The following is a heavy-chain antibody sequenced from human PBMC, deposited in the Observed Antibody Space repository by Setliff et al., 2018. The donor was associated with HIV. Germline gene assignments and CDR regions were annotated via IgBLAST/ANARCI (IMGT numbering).Heavy chain of an antibody. CDR1: FFPFIFVW. J-gene: IGHJ4*02. CDR3: TSQLFRYSGGWNYFDY. V-gene: IGHV3-15*01. D-gene: IGHD6-19*01. Sequence: LLLSFSSSFFPFIFVWVYWVRQAPGRGLEWVGRIKNRPAGGTTEYAAPVKGRFTISRDDSKNMAYLQMNSLKTADTAVYYCTSQLFRYSGGWNYFDYWGQGTLVTVSS. CDR2: IKNRPAGGTT.